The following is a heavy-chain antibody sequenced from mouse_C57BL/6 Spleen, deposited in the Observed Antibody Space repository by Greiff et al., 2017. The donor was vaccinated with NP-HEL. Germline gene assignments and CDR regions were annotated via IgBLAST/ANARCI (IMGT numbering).Heavy chain of an antibody. CDR3: ARGDYPGYFDY. J-gene: IGHJ2*01. Sequence: QVQLQQSGAELVKPGASVKLSCKASGYTFTSYWMHWVKQRPGQGLEWIGMIHPNSGSTNYNEKFKSKATLTVDKSSSIAYMQLSSLTSEDSAVFYCARGDYPGYFDYWGQGTTLTVSS. V-gene: IGHV1-64*01. CDR2: IHPNSGST. D-gene: IGHD2-4*01. CDR1: GYTFTSYW.